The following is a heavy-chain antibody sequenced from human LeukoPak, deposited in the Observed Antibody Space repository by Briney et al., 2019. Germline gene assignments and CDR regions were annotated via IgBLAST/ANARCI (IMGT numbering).Heavy chain of an antibody. CDR1: GFTFSSYS. CDR3: ARGISRDGYNFDY. D-gene: IGHD5-24*01. CDR2: ISSSSSYI. Sequence: GGSLRLSCAASGFTFSSYSMNWVRQAPGKGLEWVSSISSSSSYIYYADSVKGRFTISRDNAKNSLYLQMNSLRAEDTAVYYCARGISRDGYNFDYWGQGTLVTVSS. V-gene: IGHV3-21*01. J-gene: IGHJ4*02.